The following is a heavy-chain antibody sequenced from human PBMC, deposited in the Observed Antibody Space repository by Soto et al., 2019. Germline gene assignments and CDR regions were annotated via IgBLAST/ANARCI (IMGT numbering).Heavy chain of an antibody. Sequence: QVQLVESGGGLVKPGGTLRLSCAASGFTFSDYYKSWIRQAPGKGMEWVSYISSSSSYTNYADSVKSRFTISRDNAKNSLYLPMTSLRAENTAVYYCERVRYNHLDYWGQVTLVTFS. CDR1: GFTFSDYY. D-gene: IGHD3-10*01. CDR2: ISSSSSYT. V-gene: IGHV3-11*06. J-gene: IGHJ4*02. CDR3: ERVRYNHLDY.